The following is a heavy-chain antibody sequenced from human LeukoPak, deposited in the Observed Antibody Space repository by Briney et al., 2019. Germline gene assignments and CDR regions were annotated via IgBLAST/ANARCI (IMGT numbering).Heavy chain of an antibody. CDR2: ISWNSGSI. J-gene: IGHJ4*02. CDR3: ASARVGDIVVVPAALSFDY. Sequence: TGGSLRLSCAASGFTFNDYAMHWVRQAPGKGLEWVSGISWNSGSIGYADSVKGRFTISRDNAKNSLYLQMNSLRAEDTAVYYCASARVGDIVVVPAALSFDYWGQGTLVTVSS. V-gene: IGHV3-9*01. CDR1: GFTFNDYA. D-gene: IGHD2-2*01.